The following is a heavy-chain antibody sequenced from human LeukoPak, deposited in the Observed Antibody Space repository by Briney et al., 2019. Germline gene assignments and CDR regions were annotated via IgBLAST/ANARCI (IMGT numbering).Heavy chain of an antibody. CDR3: ARQGYSSSWLAFDY. V-gene: IGHV3-48*03. D-gene: IGHD6-13*01. CDR1: GFTFSSYE. J-gene: IGHJ4*02. CDR2: ISSSGSTI. Sequence: PGGSLRLSCAASGFTFSSYEMNWVRQAPGKGLEWVSYISSSGSTIYYADSVKGRFTISRDNAKNSLYLEMNSLRAEDTSVYYCARQGYSSSWLAFDYWGQGTLVTVSS.